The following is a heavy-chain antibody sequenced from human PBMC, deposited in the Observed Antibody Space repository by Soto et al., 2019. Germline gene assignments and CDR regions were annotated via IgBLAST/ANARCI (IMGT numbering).Heavy chain of an antibody. CDR1: GYTFTSYY. CDR2: INPSGGST. Sequence: ASVKVSCKASGYTFTSYYMHWVRQAPGQGLEWMGIINPSGGSTSYAQKFQGRVTMTRDTSTSTVYMELSSLRSEDTAVYYCARGGYYDFWSGYYEPHDYYYYRDVWGKGTTVTVSS. CDR3: ARGGYYDFWSGYYEPHDYYYYRDV. D-gene: IGHD3-3*01. V-gene: IGHV1-46*03. J-gene: IGHJ6*03.